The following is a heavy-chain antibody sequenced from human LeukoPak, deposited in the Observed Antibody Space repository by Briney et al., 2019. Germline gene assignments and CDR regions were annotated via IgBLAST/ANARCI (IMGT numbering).Heavy chain of an antibody. V-gene: IGHV4-61*10. CDR3: ARTTMVRGTYYMDA. Sequence: PSETLSLTCTVSGGSISSGSYYWRWIRQPARKGLEWIGCIYYSGYTNYKSSLKSRVTISVDTSKNQFSLKLSSVTAADTAVYYCARTTMVRGTYYMDAWGNGTTVTVSS. CDR2: IYYSGYT. D-gene: IGHD3-10*01. CDR1: GGSISSGSYY. J-gene: IGHJ6*03.